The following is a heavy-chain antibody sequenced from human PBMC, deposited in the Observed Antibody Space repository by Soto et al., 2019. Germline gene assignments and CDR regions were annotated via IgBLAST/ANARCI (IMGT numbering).Heavy chain of an antibody. D-gene: IGHD2-15*01. V-gene: IGHV3-21*01. J-gene: IGHJ2*01. CDR2: ISSSSSYI. CDR1: GFTFSSYS. CDR3: ERDRVPGCPRP. Sequence: GGSLRLSFAASGFTFSSYSMNWGLQAPGKGLEWVSSISSSSSYIYYADSVKGRCTISRDSDKNGRYLQMSDLRADDTTVYYCERDRVPGCPRPGGRGPLAT.